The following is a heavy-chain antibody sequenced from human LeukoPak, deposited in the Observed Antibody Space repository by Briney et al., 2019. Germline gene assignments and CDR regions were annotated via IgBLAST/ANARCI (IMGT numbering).Heavy chain of an antibody. CDR1: GFTFSSYW. CDR2: VNQDGREK. CDR3: ARENWSTADY. D-gene: IGHD3-3*01. J-gene: IGHJ4*02. Sequence: AGGSLRLSCVVSGFTFSSYWMSWVRQTPEKGLEWVATVNQDGREKWYVDSVKGRFSIPKDSANNMVYLQTNSLRAEDTAIYYCARENWSTADYWGQGTLVTVSS. V-gene: IGHV3-7*01.